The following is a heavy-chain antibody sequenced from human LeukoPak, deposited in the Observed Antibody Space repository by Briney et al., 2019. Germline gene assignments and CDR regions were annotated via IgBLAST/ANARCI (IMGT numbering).Heavy chain of an antibody. CDR1: GGSLSSYY. CDR2: IFTSGST. Sequence: PSETLSLTCTVSGGSLSSYYWIWMRQPAGKGLEWIGRIFTSGSTNSNPSLKSRLTMSVDTSKNQFSLKLSSVTAADTAVYYCARGSGYAAGDVWGQGTLVTVSS. D-gene: IGHD2-8*01. CDR3: ARGSGYAAGDV. V-gene: IGHV4-4*07. J-gene: IGHJ4*02.